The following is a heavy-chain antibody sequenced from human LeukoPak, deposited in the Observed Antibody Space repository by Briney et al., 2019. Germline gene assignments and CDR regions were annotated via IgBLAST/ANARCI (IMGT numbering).Heavy chain of an antibody. V-gene: IGHV3-30*18. CDR3: AKGNSGYYTFFDY. CDR1: GFTFSTYG. Sequence: GRSLRLSCAASGFTFSTYGMHWVRQAPGKGLEWVAVISYDGSNKYYADSVKGRFTISRDNSKNTLYLQMNCLRTEDTAVYYCAKGNSGYYTFFDYWGQGTLVTVSS. D-gene: IGHD3-22*01. CDR2: ISYDGSNK. J-gene: IGHJ4*02.